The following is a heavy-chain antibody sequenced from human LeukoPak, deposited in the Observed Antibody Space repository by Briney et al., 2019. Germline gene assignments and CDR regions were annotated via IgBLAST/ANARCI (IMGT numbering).Heavy chain of an antibody. D-gene: IGHD5-24*01. V-gene: IGHV3-48*01. Sequence: GGSLRLSCAASGFTFSDYSMNWVRQAPGKGLEWISYIGIDSGNMNYADSVKGRFTISGDKAKNSLYQQMNSLRVEDTAVYYCARDYKYAFDNWGQGTLVTVSS. J-gene: IGHJ4*02. CDR1: GFTFSDYS. CDR2: IGIDSGNM. CDR3: ARDYKYAFDN.